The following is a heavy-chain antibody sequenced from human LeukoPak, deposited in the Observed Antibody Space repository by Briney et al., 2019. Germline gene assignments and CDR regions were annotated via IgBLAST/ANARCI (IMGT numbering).Heavy chain of an antibody. J-gene: IGHJ4*02. Sequence: GGSLRLSCAASGFTFSSYWMSWVRQAPGKGLEWVANIKQDGSEKYYVDSVKGRFTISGDNAKNSLYLQMNSLRAEDTAVYYCARFVDTEYFDYWGQGTLVTVSS. D-gene: IGHD5-18*01. CDR3: ARFVDTEYFDY. CDR2: IKQDGSEK. V-gene: IGHV3-7*01. CDR1: GFTFSSYW.